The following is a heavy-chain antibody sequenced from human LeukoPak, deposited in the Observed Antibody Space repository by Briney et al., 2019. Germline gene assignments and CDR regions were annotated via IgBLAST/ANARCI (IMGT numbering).Heavy chain of an antibody. Sequence: GSLRLSCAASGFTFSSYAMHWVHQAPGKGLEWVAVISYDGSNKYYADSVKGRFTISRDNSKNTLYLQMNSLRAEDTAVYYCARATVPAAISYYYYGMDVWGQGTTVTVSS. CDR2: ISYDGSNK. J-gene: IGHJ6*02. CDR3: ARATVPAAISYYYYGMDV. V-gene: IGHV3-30-3*01. D-gene: IGHD2-2*02. CDR1: GFTFSSYA.